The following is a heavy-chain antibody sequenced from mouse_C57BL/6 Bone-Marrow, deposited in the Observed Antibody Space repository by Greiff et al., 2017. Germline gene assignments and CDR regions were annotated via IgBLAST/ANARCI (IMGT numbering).Heavy chain of an antibody. V-gene: IGHV1-69*01. Sequence: VQLQQPGAELVMPGASVQLSCKASGYTFPSYWMHWVKQRPGQGLEWIGEIDPSDSYTNYNQKFKGKSTLTVDKSSSTAYMQLSSLPSAVSSVYDGAREGYYGYYWFAYWGQGTLVTVSA. D-gene: IGHD2-3*01. CDR3: AREGYYGYYWFAY. J-gene: IGHJ3*01. CDR1: GYTFPSYW. CDR2: IDPSDSYT.